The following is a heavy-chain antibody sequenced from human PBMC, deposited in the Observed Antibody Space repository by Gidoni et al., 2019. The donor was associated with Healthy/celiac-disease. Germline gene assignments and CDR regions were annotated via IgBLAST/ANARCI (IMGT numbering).Heavy chain of an antibody. D-gene: IGHD6-6*01. CDR2: IYYSGST. J-gene: IGHJ4*02. V-gene: IGHV4-39*01. CDR1: GCSISSSSYY. Sequence: QLQLQESGPGLVKPSETLSLTCTVSGCSISSSSYYWGWIRQPPGKGLEWIGSIYYSGSTYYNPSLKSRVTISVDTSKNQFSLKLSSVTAADTAVYYCARHTGIAARPFDYWGQGTLVTVSS. CDR3: ARHTGIAARPFDY.